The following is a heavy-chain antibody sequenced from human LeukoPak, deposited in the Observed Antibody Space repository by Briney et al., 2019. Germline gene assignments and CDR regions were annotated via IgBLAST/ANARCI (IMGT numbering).Heavy chain of an antibody. CDR2: IGSSGSTV. CDR1: GFSFSSYE. D-gene: IGHD5-12*01. J-gene: IGHJ4*02. V-gene: IGHV3-48*03. CDR3: ARGPSGYHNT. Sequence: SGGSLRLSCAASGFSFSSYEINWVRQAPGKGLEWVSYIGSSGSTVYYADSVKGRFTISRDNAKKSLYLQMNSLRHEDTAVYNCARGPSGYHNTGGQGTLVTVSS.